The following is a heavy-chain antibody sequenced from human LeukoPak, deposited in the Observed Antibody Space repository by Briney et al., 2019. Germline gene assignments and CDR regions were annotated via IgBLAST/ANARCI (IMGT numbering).Heavy chain of an antibody. CDR1: GFRFTSFC. CDR2: ISTYIGVT. J-gene: IGHJ5*02. CDR3: ARDSDYSGNGNGDWFDP. Sequence: ASVKVSCKASGFRFTSFCVSWVRQAPGQGLEWMGWISTYIGVTHYAEKFEDRVTMTIDTSTTTAYMELRSLRYDDTAVYYCARDSDYSGNGNGDWFDPWGQGTVVTVSS. V-gene: IGHV1-18*04. D-gene: IGHD4-11*01.